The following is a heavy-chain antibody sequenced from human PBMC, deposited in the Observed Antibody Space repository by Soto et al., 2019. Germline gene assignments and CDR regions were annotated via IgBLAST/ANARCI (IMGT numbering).Heavy chain of an antibody. Sequence: GGALRVSCAASGFTFSRYSMNWVRQAPGKGLEWVSYISSSSSTIYYADSVKGRFTISRDNAKNSLYLQMNSLRDEDTAVYYCARDYYDSSGYYGAIGYWGQGT. V-gene: IGHV3-48*02. CDR1: GFTFSRYS. CDR2: ISSSSSTI. D-gene: IGHD3-22*01. J-gene: IGHJ4*02. CDR3: ARDYYDSSGYYGAIGY.